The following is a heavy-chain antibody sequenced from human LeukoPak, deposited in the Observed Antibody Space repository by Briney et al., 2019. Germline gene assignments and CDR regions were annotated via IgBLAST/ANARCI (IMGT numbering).Heavy chain of an antibody. Sequence: AGGSLRLSCAASGFTFSTYAMSWVRQPPGKGLEWISYISDSSITMYYADSVKGRFTISRDNAKNSLFLQMNSLRGEDTAVYYCARDGGFCSGGFCYRLFDPWGQGTLVTVSS. CDR1: GFTFSTYA. CDR2: ISDSSITM. V-gene: IGHV3-48*04. J-gene: IGHJ5*02. CDR3: ARDGGFCSGGFCYRLFDP. D-gene: IGHD2-15*01.